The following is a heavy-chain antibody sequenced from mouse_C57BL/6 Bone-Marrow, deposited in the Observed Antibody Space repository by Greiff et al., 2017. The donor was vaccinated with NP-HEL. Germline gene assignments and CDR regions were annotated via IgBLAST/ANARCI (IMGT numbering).Heavy chain of an antibody. V-gene: IGHV1-78*01. J-gene: IGHJ4*01. D-gene: IGHD3-3*01. CDR1: GYTFTDHS. CDR3: ARRGTGYAMDY. CDR2: ISPGGGCT. Sequence: QVQLQQSDAELVKPGASVKISCKASGYTFTDHSIPWMKQRPEQGLEWIGYISPGGGCTKYNEKFKGKATLTADKSSSTAYLQLNRLTSEDSAVYFCARRGTGYAMDYWGQGTSGTVSS.